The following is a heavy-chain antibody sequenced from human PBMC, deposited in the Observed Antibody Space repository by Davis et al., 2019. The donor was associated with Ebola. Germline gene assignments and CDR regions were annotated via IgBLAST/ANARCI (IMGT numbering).Heavy chain of an antibody. Sequence: GESLKISCAASGFTVSSNYMSWVRQAPGKGLEWVANIKQDGSEKYYVDSVKGRFTISRDNAKNSLYLQMNSLRAEDTAVYYCAPEFPTVTLFDPWGQGTLVTVSS. CDR1: GFTVSSNY. CDR3: APEFPTVTLFDP. CDR2: IKQDGSEK. D-gene: IGHD4-11*01. V-gene: IGHV3-7*03. J-gene: IGHJ5*02.